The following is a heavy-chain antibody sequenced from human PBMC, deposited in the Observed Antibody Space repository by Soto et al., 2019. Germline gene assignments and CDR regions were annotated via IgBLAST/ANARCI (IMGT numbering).Heavy chain of an antibody. CDR3: ARGGRSVVVVAAIDKYFQH. V-gene: IGHV1-69*01. CDR1: GGTFSSYA. D-gene: IGHD2-15*01. CDR2: IIPIFGTA. Sequence: QVQLVQSGAGVKKPGSSVKVSCKASGGTFSSYAISWVRQAPGQGLEWMGGIIPIFGTANYAQKFQGRVISTADESMSTAYMELSSLRSEDTVVYYCARGGRSVVVVAAIDKYFQHWGKGTLVTVSS. J-gene: IGHJ1*01.